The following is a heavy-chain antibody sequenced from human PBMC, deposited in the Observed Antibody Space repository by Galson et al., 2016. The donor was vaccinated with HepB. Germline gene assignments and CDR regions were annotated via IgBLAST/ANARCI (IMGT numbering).Heavy chain of an antibody. CDR3: TMDLTLEERFNFDSF. D-gene: IGHD3-3*01. V-gene: IGHV1-24*01. CDR1: GHTLSESS. Sequence: SVKVSCKVSGHTLSESSIHWLRQSPGKGLEWMRSFDPEDGRAIYAPKFQGRVTMTEDTSTDTAYMDLSSLRSEDTAVSFWTMDLTLEERFNFDSFWGQGTLVTVSS. J-gene: IGHJ4*02. CDR2: FDPEDGRA.